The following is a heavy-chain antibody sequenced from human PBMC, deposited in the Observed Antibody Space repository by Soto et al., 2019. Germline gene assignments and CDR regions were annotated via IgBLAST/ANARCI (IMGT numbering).Heavy chain of an antibody. D-gene: IGHD3-22*01. CDR1: GFTFSSYW. Sequence: QLGGPLRLSCAASGFTFSSYWMHWVRQAPGEGLVWVSRINSDGSSTSYADSVKGRFTISRDNAKNTLYLQMNSLRAEDTAVYYCARLSRVSSSAYYYFDYWGQGTLVTVSS. V-gene: IGHV3-74*01. J-gene: IGHJ4*02. CDR3: ARLSRVSSSAYYYFDY. CDR2: INSDGSST.